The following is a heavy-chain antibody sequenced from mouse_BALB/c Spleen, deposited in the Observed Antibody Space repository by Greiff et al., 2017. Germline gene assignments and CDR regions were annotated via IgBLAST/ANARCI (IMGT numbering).Heavy chain of an antibody. CDR1: GYSITSDYA. J-gene: IGHJ3*01. Sequence: ESGPGLVKPSQSLSLTCTVTGYSITSDYAWNWIRQFPGNKLEWMGYISYSGSTSYNPSLKSRISITRDTSKNQFFLQLNSVTTEDTATYYCARYYYGAYVYWGQGTLVTVSA. CDR2: ISYSGST. D-gene: IGHD1-1*01. V-gene: IGHV3-2*02. CDR3: ARYYYGAYVY.